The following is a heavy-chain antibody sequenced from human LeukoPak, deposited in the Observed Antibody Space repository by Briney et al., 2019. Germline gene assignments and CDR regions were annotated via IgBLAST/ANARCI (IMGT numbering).Heavy chain of an antibody. D-gene: IGHD6-19*01. Sequence: ASVKVSCKASGYTFAGYYMHWVRQAPGQGLEWMGWINPNNGGTNYAQKFQGRVTMTRDTSISTAYMELSRLRSDDTAVYYCARVKSSGWYPLEYFQHWGQGTLVTVSS. J-gene: IGHJ1*01. CDR2: INPNNGGT. V-gene: IGHV1-2*02. CDR1: GYTFAGYY. CDR3: ARVKSSGWYPLEYFQH.